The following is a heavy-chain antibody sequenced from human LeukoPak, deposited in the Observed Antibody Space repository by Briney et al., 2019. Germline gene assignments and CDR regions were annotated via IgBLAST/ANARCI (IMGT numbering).Heavy chain of an antibody. J-gene: IGHJ4*02. CDR1: GYTFTSYY. Sequence: ASVKVSCKASGYTFTSYYMHWVRQAPGQGLEWMGWISAYSTYNGNTNYAQKFQGRVTMTTDTSTSTAYMELRSLRSDDTAVYYCTRDLGQWLLQGIFFDYWGQGTLVTVSS. CDR3: TRDLGQWLLQGIFFDY. CDR2: ISAYSTYNGNT. V-gene: IGHV1-18*04. D-gene: IGHD5-12*01.